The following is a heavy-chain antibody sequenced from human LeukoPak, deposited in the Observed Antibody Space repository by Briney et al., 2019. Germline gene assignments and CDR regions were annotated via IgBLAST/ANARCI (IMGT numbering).Heavy chain of an antibody. J-gene: IGHJ4*02. V-gene: IGHV3-30-3*01. CDR3: ARELSDYGDYFNPFDY. D-gene: IGHD4-17*01. CDR1: GFTFSSYA. CDR2: ISNDGSNK. Sequence: GGSLRLSCAASGFTFSSYAMHWVRQAPGKGLEWVAVISNDGSNKYYADSVKGRFTISRDNSKNTLYLQMNSLRAEDTAVYYCARELSDYGDYFNPFDYWGQGTLVTVSS.